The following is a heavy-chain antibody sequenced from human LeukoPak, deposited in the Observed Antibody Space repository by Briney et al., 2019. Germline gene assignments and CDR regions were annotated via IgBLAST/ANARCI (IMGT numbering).Heavy chain of an antibody. D-gene: IGHD4-23*01. CDR1: GGSISSYS. CDR3: ARTVVTLDWYFDL. J-gene: IGHJ2*01. Sequence: SEPLSLTCSVSGGSISSYSWNWIRQPAGKGLEWIGRFYTSGTTNYNPSLKSRVTMSIDTSKNQVSLKMRSVTAADTAVYYCARTVVTLDWYFDLWGRGTLVSVSS. V-gene: IGHV4-4*07. CDR2: FYTSGTT.